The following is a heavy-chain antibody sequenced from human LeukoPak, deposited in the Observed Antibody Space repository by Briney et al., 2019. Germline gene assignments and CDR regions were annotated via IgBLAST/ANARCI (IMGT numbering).Heavy chain of an antibody. V-gene: IGHV1-2*02. CDR2: INPNSGGT. CDR1: GYTFTGYY. J-gene: IGHJ4*02. CDR3: AREVGANQGESDY. D-gene: IGHD1-26*01. Sequence: ASVKVSCKASGYTFTGYYMHWVRQAPGQGLEWMGWINPNSGGTNYAQKFQGRVTMTRDTSISTAYMELSRLRSDDTAVYYCAREVGANQGESDYWGQGILVTVSS.